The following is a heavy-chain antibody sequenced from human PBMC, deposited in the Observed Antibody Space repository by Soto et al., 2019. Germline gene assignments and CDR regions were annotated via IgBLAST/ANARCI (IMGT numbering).Heavy chain of an antibody. CDR2: IKSKTDGGTT. CDR3: TTDKRGWGDYRGY. Sequence: EVQLVESGGVVVQPGGSLRLSCAASGFTFDDYTMHWVRQAPGKGLEWVGRIKSKTDGGTTDYAAPVKGRFTISRDDSKNTLYLQMNSLKTEDTAVYYCTTDKRGWGDYRGYWGQGTLVTVSS. J-gene: IGHJ4*02. CDR1: GFTFDDYT. D-gene: IGHD4-17*01. V-gene: IGHV3-15*01.